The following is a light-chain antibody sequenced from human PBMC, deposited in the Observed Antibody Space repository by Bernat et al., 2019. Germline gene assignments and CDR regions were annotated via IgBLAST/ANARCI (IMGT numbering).Light chain of an antibody. Sequence: DIQLTQSPSSLSASVGDRVTITCQASQDITYYLNWYQQKPGRAPRLLIYDASKLETGVPSRFSGSGSGTHFTVTISSLQPEDVATYYCQQYSNFPPITFGPGTKVDI. CDR1: QDITYY. CDR2: DAS. CDR3: QQYSNFPPIT. J-gene: IGKJ3*01. V-gene: IGKV1-33*01.